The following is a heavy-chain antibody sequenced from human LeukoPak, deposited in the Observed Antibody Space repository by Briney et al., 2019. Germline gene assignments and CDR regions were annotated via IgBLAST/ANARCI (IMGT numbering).Heavy chain of an antibody. CDR1: GFTFSSYW. CDR3: ARDSNSDWYFDL. J-gene: IGHJ2*01. D-gene: IGHD5-24*01. CDR2: INSDGSST. V-gene: IGHV3-74*01. Sequence: GGSLRLSCAASGFTFSSYWMHWVRQAPGKGLVWVSRINSDGSSTSYADSAKGRFTISRDNAKNTLYLQMNSLRAEDTAVYYCARDSNSDWYFDLWGRGTLVTVSS.